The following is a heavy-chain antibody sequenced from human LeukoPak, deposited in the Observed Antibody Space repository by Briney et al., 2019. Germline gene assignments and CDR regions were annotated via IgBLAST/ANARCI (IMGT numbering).Heavy chain of an antibody. CDR1: GGSISSSSYY. D-gene: IGHD3-22*01. Sequence: SETLSLTCTVSGGSISSSSYYWGWIRQPPGKGLEWIGSIYYSGSTYYNPSLKSRVTISVDTSKNQFSLKLSSVTAADTAVYYCARESVRITMIVVVYYGMDVWGQGTTVTVSS. CDR2: IYYSGST. J-gene: IGHJ6*02. V-gene: IGHV4-39*07. CDR3: ARESVRITMIVVVYYGMDV.